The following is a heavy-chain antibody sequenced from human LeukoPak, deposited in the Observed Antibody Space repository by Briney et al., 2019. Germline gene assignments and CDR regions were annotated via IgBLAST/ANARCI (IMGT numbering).Heavy chain of an antibody. CDR3: AKDLTAVAGYNWFDP. D-gene: IGHD6-19*01. CDR2: ISGSGGST. CDR1: GVTPCRDA. J-gene: IGHJ5*02. V-gene: IGHV3-23*01. Sequence: GGSLRLSCAPSGVTPCRDAMSWVPATPGEGLEWVSAISGSGGSTYYADSVKGRFTISRDNSKNTLYLQMNSLRAEDTAVYYCAKDLTAVAGYNWFDPWGQGTLVTVSS.